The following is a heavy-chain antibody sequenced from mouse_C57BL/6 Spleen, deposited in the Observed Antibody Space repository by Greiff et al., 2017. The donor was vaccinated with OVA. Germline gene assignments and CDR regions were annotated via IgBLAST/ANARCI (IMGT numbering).Heavy chain of an antibody. J-gene: IGHJ3*01. CDR3: ARSPHYGSIYEAWFAY. Sequence: QVQLQQPGAELVRPGTSVKLSCKASGYTFTSYWMHWVKQRPGQGLEWIGVIDPSDSYTNYNQKFKGKATLTVDTSSSTAYRQLSRLTSEDSAVYYCARSPHYGSIYEAWFAYWGQGTLVTVSA. V-gene: IGHV1-59*01. CDR1: GYTFTSYW. D-gene: IGHD1-1*01. CDR2: IDPSDSYT.